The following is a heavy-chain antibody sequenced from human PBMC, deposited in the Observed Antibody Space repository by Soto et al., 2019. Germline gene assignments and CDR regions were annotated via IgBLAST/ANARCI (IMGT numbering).Heavy chain of an antibody. D-gene: IGHD5-18*01. J-gene: IGHJ4*02. CDR1: GGSISSSSYY. CDR3: ARGLQDGGYSYGYNGYYFDY. Sequence: SETLSLTCTVSGGSISSSSYYWSWIRQPPGKGLEWIGEINHSGSTNYNPSLKSRVTISVDTSKNQFSLKLSSVTAADTAVYYCARGLQDGGYSYGYNGYYFDYWGQGTLVTVSS. V-gene: IGHV4-39*07. CDR2: INHSGST.